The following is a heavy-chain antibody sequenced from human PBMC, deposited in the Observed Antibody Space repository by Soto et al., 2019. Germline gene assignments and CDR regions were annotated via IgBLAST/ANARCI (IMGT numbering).Heavy chain of an antibody. V-gene: IGHV4-59*01. D-gene: IGHD3-22*01. CDR1: GGSISSYY. CDR3: ARSGDSGYYYDSSGYPPDY. J-gene: IGHJ4*02. CDR2: IYYSGST. Sequence: QVQLQESGPGLVKPSETLSLTCTVSGGSISSYYWSWIRQPAGKGLEWIGYIYYSGSTNYNPSLKSRVTISVDTSKNQFSLKLSSVTAADTAVYYCARSGDSGYYYDSSGYPPDYWGQGTLVTVSS.